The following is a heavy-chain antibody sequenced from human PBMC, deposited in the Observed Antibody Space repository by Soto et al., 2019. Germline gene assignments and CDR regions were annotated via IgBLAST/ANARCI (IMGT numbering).Heavy chain of an antibody. V-gene: IGHV3-23*01. Sequence: EVQLLESGGGLVQPGGSLRLSCAASGFTVSSYAISWVRQAPGKGLEWVSVISGSGSTYSADSVKGRFTISRDSSMNTVYLQMNSLRAEDTAVYYCAKALRFTFTTGYYMDVWGRGTTVTVSS. CDR1: GFTVSSYA. J-gene: IGHJ6*03. CDR2: ISGSGST. D-gene: IGHD3-16*01. CDR3: AKALRFTFTTGYYMDV.